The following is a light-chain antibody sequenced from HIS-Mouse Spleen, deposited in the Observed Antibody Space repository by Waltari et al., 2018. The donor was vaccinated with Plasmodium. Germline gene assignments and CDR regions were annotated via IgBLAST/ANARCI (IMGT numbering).Light chain of an antibody. V-gene: IGLV3-1*01. CDR2: QDS. CDR1: KLGYKY. J-gene: IGLJ2*01. CDR3: QAWDSSTVV. Sequence: SYELTQPPSVSVSPGQTASITCSGDKLGYKYACWYQQKPGQSPVLVIDQDSKRPSGIPERFSGSNSGHTATLTISGTQAMDEADYYCQAWDSSTVVFGGGTKLTVL.